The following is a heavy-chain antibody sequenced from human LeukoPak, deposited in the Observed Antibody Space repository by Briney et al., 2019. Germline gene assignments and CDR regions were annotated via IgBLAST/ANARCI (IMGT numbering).Heavy chain of an antibody. D-gene: IGHD2-8*01. J-gene: IGHJ4*02. CDR1: GVTFSSYS. CDR2: ISSSSSYI. CDR3: ARAPLTNEDY. Sequence: PGGSLRLSCAVSGVTFSSYSMNWVRQAPGKGLEWVSSISSSSSYIYYADSVKGRFTISRDNAKNSLYLQMNSLRAEDTAVYYCARAPLTNEDYWGQGTLVTVSS. V-gene: IGHV3-21*01.